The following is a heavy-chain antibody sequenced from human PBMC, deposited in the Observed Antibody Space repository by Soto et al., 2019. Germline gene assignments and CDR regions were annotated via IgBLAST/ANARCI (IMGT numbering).Heavy chain of an antibody. V-gene: IGHV3-23*01. CDR3: ASGGLHGYTNGALSVLHS. Sequence: EVHLLESGGGLVQPGGSLRLSCAASELSSSNHAMPWVRQSPGKGLVWVSGISGSDGGAYYADSVKGWFNISRDNSRSTLYFQRNSLRVEDTPVYYCASGGLHGYTNGALSVLHSWGQGPLFTVSS. CDR2: ISGSDGGA. D-gene: IGHD5-18*01. CDR1: ELSSSNHA. J-gene: IGHJ4*02.